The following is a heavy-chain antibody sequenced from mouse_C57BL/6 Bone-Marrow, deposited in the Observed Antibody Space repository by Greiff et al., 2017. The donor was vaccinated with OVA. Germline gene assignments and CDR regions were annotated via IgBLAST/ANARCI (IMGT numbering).Heavy chain of an antibody. J-gene: IGHJ2*01. CDR3: ARAGYYYFDY. D-gene: IGHD2-3*01. CDR1: GYTFTSYW. V-gene: IGHV1-50*01. CDR2: IDPSDSYT. Sequence: QVQLQQPGAELVKPGASVKLSCKASGYTFTSYWMQWVKQRPGQGLEWIGEIDPSDSYTNYNQKFKGKATLTVDTSSSTAYMQLGSLTSEDSAVYYCARAGYYYFDYWGQGTTLTVSS.